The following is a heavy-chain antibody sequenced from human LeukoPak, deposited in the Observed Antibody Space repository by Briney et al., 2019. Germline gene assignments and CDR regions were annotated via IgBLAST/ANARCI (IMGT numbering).Heavy chain of an antibody. D-gene: IGHD3-3*01. J-gene: IGHJ5*02. CDR1: GYTLTELS. CDR3: ATDRRTIFGVVILQGWFDP. Sequence: ASVKVSCKVSGYTLTELSMHWVRQAPGKGLEWMGGFDPEDGETIYAQKLQGRVTMTEDTSTDTAYMELSSLRSEDTAVYYCATDRRTIFGVVILQGWFDPWGQGTLVTVSS. CDR2: FDPEDGET. V-gene: IGHV1-24*01.